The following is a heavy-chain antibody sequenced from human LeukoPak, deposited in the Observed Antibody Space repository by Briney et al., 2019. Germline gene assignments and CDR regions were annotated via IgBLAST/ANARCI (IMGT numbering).Heavy chain of an antibody. V-gene: IGHV1-46*01. D-gene: IGHD3-10*01. CDR2: INPSGGST. CDR1: GYTFTSYY. J-gene: IGHJ5*02. CDR3: ARGTAQWFGELLGWFDP. Sequence: GASVKVSCKASGYTFTSYYMHWVRQAPGQGLEWMGIINPSGGSTSYAQKFQGRVTMTRNTSISTAYMELSSLRSEDTAVYYCARGTAQWFGELLGWFDPWGQGTLVTVSS.